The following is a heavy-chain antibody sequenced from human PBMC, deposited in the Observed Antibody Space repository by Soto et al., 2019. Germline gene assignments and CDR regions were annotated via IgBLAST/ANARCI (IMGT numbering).Heavy chain of an antibody. V-gene: IGHV1-3*01. Sequence: ASVMVLCKASAYTFTSYAMHWVRQAPGQRLEWMGWINAGNGNTKYSQKFQGRVTITRDTSASTAYMALSSLRSEDTAVYYCARDPSDLSGWYDYWGQGTLVTVSS. D-gene: IGHD6-19*01. CDR3: ARDPSDLSGWYDY. CDR2: INAGNGNT. CDR1: AYTFTSYA. J-gene: IGHJ4*02.